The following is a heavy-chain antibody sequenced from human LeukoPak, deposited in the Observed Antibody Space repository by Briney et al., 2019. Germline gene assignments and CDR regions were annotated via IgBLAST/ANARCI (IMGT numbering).Heavy chain of an antibody. CDR1: GGSFSGYY. V-gene: IGHV4-34*01. J-gene: IGHJ1*01. CDR2: INHSGST. D-gene: IGHD6-6*01. CDR3: ARGTYSSSSVDFQH. Sequence: PSETLSLTCAVYGGSFSGYYWSWIRQPPGKGLDWIGEINHSGSTNYNPSLKSRVTISVDTSKNQFSLKLSSVTAANTAVYYCARGTYSSSSVDFQHWGQGTLVTVSS.